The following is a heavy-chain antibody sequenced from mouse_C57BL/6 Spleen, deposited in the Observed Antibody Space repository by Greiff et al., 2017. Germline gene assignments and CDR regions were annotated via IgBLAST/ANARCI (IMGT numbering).Heavy chain of an antibody. Sequence: QVQLQQPGAELVKPGASVKMSCKASGYTFTSYWITWVKQRPGQGLEWIGDIYPGSGSTNYNEKFKSKATLTVDKSSSTAYMRLSSLTSADSAFYNCARSGKRYFGVWGTGATVTVSS. D-gene: IGHD1-3*01. CDR2: IYPGSGST. CDR1: GYTFTSYW. CDR3: ARSGKRYFGV. J-gene: IGHJ1*03. V-gene: IGHV1-55*01.